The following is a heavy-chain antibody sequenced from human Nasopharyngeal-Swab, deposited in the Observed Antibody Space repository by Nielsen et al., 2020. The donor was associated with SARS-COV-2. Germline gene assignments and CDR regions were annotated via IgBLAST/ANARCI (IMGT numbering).Heavy chain of an antibody. Sequence: GESLKISCAASGFTFSSYGMHWVRQTPGKGLEWVAVIWYAGSNKYYADSVKGRFTISRDNSKNTLYLQMNSLRAEDTAVYYCARDNPPQWLVIDDAFDIWGQGTMVTVSS. CDR3: ARDNPPQWLVIDDAFDI. CDR1: GFTFSSYG. CDR2: IWYAGSNK. D-gene: IGHD6-19*01. V-gene: IGHV3-33*01. J-gene: IGHJ3*02.